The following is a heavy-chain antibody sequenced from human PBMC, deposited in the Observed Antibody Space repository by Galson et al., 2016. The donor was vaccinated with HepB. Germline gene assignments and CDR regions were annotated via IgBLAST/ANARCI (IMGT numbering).Heavy chain of an antibody. CDR3: ARRRGSASHDY. CDR1: GFTFSDWD. Sequence: SLRLSCAASGFTFSDWDFHWVRQAPGKGLEWVANIKQDGSEEYYVDSVKGRFTISRDNAKNSLYLQMNSLRAEDTAVYYCARRRGSASHDYWGQGTLVTVSS. D-gene: IGHD3-10*01. J-gene: IGHJ4*02. V-gene: IGHV3-7*05. CDR2: IKQDGSEE.